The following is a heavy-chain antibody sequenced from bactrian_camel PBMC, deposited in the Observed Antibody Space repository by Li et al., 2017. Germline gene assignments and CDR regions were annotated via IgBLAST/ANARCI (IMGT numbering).Heavy chain of an antibody. V-gene: IGHV3-3*01. Sequence: HVQLVESGGGSVQAGGSLRLSCKVSGHSRGSNCVGWYRLPPGRAPAEREGIAAIRRDGGETWYAASVKGRFTISRDSAKNTVYLQMNSAKPEDTGMYICAADKLYGGTHPLARDFRYWGQGTQVTVS. J-gene: IGHJ6*01. CDR1: GHSRGSNC. CDR3: AADKLYGGTHPLARDFRY. D-gene: IGHD6*01. CDR2: IRRDGGET.